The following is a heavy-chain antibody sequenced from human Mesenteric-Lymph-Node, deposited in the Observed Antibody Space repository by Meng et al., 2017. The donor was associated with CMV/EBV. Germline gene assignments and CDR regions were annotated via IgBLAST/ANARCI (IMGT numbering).Heavy chain of an antibody. J-gene: IGHJ4*02. CDR2: IIPIFGTA. CDR3: AAMVRGVPDY. CDR1: GGTFSSYA. Sequence: NVSCKASGGTFSSYAIRWVRQAPGQGLEWMGGIIPIFGTANYAQKFQGRVTITADESTSTAYMELSSLRSEDTAVYYCAAMVRGVPDYWGQGTLVTVSS. V-gene: IGHV1-69*01. D-gene: IGHD3-10*01.